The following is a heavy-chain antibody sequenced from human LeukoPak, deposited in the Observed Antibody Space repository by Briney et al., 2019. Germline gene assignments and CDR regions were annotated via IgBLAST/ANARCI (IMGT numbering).Heavy chain of an antibody. V-gene: IGHV1-69*05. CDR2: VIPIFGTA. J-gene: IGHJ6*03. Sequence: SVKVSCKASGGTFSSYAISWVRQAPGQGLEWMGGVIPIFGTANYAQKFQGRVTITTDESTSTAYMELSSLRSEDTAVYYCARVVDTAMKNYYYYYMDVWGKGTTVTVSS. CDR1: GGTFSSYA. CDR3: ARVVDTAMKNYYYYYMDV. D-gene: IGHD5-18*01.